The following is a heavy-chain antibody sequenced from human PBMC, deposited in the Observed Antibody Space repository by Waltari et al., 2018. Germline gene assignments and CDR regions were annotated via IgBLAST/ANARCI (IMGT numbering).Heavy chain of an antibody. V-gene: IGHV4-31*03. J-gene: IGHJ6*03. Sequence: QVQLQESGPGLVKPSQTLSLTCTVSGGSISSGGYYWSWIRQHPGKGLEWIGYIYYSGSTYYNPSLKRRVTISVDTSKNQFYLKLSSVTAADTAVYYCAREEYSSRDYMDVWGKGTTVTVSS. CDR1: GGSISSGGYY. D-gene: IGHD6-13*01. CDR2: IYYSGST. CDR3: AREEYSSRDYMDV.